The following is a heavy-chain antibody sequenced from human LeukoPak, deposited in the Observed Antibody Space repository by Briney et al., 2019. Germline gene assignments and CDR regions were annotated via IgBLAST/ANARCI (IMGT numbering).Heavy chain of an antibody. Sequence: GASVKVSCKASGGTFSSYAISWVRQAPGQGLEWMGRIIPIFGTANYAQKFQGRVTITTDESTSTAYMELSSLRSEDTAVYYCAISYYYDSSGYLVDDWGQGSLVTVSS. CDR3: AISYYYDSSGYLVDD. D-gene: IGHD3-22*01. V-gene: IGHV1-69*05. J-gene: IGHJ4*02. CDR2: IIPIFGTA. CDR1: GGTFSSYA.